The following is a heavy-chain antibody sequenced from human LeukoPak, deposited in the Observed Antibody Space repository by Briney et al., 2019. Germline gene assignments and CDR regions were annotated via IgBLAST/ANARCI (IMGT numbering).Heavy chain of an antibody. J-gene: IGHJ5*02. D-gene: IGHD7-27*01. Sequence: SQTLSLTCAISGDSVSSNSAAWNWIRQSPSRGLEWLGRTYYRSKWYNDYAVSVRSRITIDPDTSKNQSSLQLSSVTPEDTAVYFCGRNRWGAAHFDPWGQGTLVTVSS. CDR2: TYYRSKWYN. CDR3: GRNRWGAAHFDP. V-gene: IGHV6-1*01. CDR1: GDSVSSNSAA.